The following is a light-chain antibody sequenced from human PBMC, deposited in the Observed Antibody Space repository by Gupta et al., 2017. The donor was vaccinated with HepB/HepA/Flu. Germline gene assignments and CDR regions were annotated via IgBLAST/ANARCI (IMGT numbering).Light chain of an antibody. CDR1: QSVSSY. Sequence: EIVLTQSPATLSLSPGERATLSCRASQSVSSYLAWYQQKPGQAPRLLIYDASNRATGIPARFSGSGSGTXFTLTIXSLEPEDFAVYYCQQRSNCPWTFGXGTKVEIK. CDR3: QQRSNCPWT. J-gene: IGKJ1*01. CDR2: DAS. V-gene: IGKV3-11*01.